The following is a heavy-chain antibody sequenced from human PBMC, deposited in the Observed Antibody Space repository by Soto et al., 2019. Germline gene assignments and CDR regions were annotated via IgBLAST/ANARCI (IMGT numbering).Heavy chain of an antibody. CDR3: AKVTFSGDYYYSYGLDV. Sequence: XGSLKLSCSASGFTCSAYGMHWVRQAPGKGLEWVAVISYDGSNKYYADSVKGRFTISRDNSKNTLYLQMNSLRAEDTAVYFCAKVTFSGDYYYSYGLDVWGQGTTVTVSS. V-gene: IGHV3-30*18. J-gene: IGHJ6*02. D-gene: IGHD1-26*01. CDR1: GFTCSAYG. CDR2: ISYDGSNK.